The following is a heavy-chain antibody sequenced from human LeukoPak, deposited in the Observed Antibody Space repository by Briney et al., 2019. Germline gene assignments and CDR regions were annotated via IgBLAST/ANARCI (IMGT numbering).Heavy chain of an antibody. J-gene: IGHJ6*04. CDR3: ARVESHESLGV. CDR1: GYIFTSYG. CDR2: INTNTGNS. D-gene: IGHD3-3*01. V-gene: IGHV7-4-1*02. Sequence: ASVKVSCKASGYIFTSYGMNWVRQAPGQGLEWMGWINTNTGNSTYAQGFTGRFVFSLDTSVSTAYLQISSLKAEDTAMYYCARVESHESLGVWGKGTTVTVSS.